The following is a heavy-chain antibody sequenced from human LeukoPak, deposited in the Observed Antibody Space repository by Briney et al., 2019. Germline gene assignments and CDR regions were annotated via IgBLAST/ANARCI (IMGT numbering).Heavy chain of an antibody. CDR1: GCTFTSYG. Sequence: AAVKVSCKASGCTFTSYGIRWERHATGQGLGWMGWISAYNGNTNYAQKLQGRVTMTTDTSTSTAYMELRSLRSDDTAVYYCARVETAMASRASVYWGQGTLVTVSS. CDR3: ARVETAMASRASVY. J-gene: IGHJ4*02. D-gene: IGHD2-21*02. V-gene: IGHV1-18*01. CDR2: ISAYNGNT.